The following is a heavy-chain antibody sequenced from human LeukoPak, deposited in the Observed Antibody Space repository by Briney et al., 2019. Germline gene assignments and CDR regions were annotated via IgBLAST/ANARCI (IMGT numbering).Heavy chain of an antibody. Sequence: PGGSLRLSCAASGFTFSSYGMHWVRQAPGKGLEWVAFIRYDGSNKYYADSVKGRFTISRDNSKNTLYLQTNSLRAEDTAVYYCAKDPQYCSSTSCYGPTYYYMDVWGKGTTVTVSS. J-gene: IGHJ6*03. CDR1: GFTFSSYG. CDR3: AKDPQYCSSTSCYGPTYYYMDV. V-gene: IGHV3-30*02. D-gene: IGHD2-2*01. CDR2: IRYDGSNK.